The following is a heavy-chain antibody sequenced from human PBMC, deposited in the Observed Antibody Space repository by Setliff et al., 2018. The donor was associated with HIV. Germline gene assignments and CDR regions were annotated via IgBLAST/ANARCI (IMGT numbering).Heavy chain of an antibody. CDR2: ISSTSSYI. D-gene: IGHD2-2*02. Sequence: GGSLRLSCAASGFTFSTYSMNWVRQAPGKGLEWVSSISSTSSYIYYADSVKGRFTISRDNSKNTLYLQMNGLRAEDTAVYYCAREGIVVVPSAIRPDYYYDMGVWGKGTTVTVTS. CDR3: AREGIVVVPSAIRPDYYYDMGV. CDR1: GFTFSTYS. J-gene: IGHJ6*03. V-gene: IGHV3-21*01.